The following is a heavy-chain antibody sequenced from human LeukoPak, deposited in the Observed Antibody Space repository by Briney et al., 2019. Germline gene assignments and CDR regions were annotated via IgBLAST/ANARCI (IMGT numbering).Heavy chain of an antibody. J-gene: IGHJ6*02. CDR1: GFTFSSYG. CDR2: IWYDGSNK. V-gene: IGHV3-33*01. Sequence: PGGSLRLSCAASGFTFSSYGMHWVRQAPGKGLEWVAVIWYDGSNKYYADSVKGRFTISRDNSKNTLYLQMNSLRAEDTAVYYCVRVKQWLPYYYYGMDVWGQGTTVTVSS. CDR3: VRVKQWLPYYYYGMDV. D-gene: IGHD6-19*01.